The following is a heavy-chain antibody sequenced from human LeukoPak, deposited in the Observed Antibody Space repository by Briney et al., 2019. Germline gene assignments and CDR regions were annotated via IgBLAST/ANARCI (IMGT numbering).Heavy chain of an antibody. CDR2: IYSGGST. J-gene: IGHJ6*02. V-gene: IGHV3-53*04. Sequence: GGSLRLSCAASGFTFSSYSLSWVRQAPGKGLEWVSVIYSGGSTYYADSVKGRFTISRHNSKNTLYLQMNSLRAEDTAVYYCASAYKGSYYGMDVWGQGTTVTVSS. CDR1: GFTFSSYS. CDR3: ASAYKGSYYGMDV. D-gene: IGHD3-16*01.